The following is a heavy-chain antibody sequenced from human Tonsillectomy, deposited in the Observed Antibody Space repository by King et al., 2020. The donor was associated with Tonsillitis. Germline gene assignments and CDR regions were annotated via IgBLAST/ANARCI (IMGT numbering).Heavy chain of an antibody. Sequence: QLVQSGAEVKKPGASVKVACKASGYTFTSYGISWVRQAPGQGLEWMGWISAKKGNTNYAQKFQGRVTMTTDTSTSTVYMELRSLRSDDTAVYFCARDLIDCSSTSWLCDWLDPWGQGTLVTVSS. CDR3: ARDLIDCSSTSWLCDWLDP. V-gene: IGHV1-18*04. CDR2: ISAKKGNT. CDR1: GYTFTSYG. D-gene: IGHD2-2*01. J-gene: IGHJ5*02.